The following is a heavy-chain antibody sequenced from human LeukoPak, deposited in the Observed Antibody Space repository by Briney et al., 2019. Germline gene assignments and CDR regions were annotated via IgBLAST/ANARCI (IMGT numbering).Heavy chain of an antibody. CDR3: ARSSGYSYGSPTHFDY. D-gene: IGHD5-18*01. J-gene: IGHJ4*02. CDR1: GYTFTSYY. V-gene: IGHV1-46*01. Sequence: GASVKVSCKASGYTFTSYYMHWVRQAPGQGLEWMGIINPSGGSTSYAQKFQGRVTVTRDTSTSTVYMELSSLRSEDTAVYYCARSSGYSYGSPTHFDYWGQGTLVTVSS. CDR2: INPSGGST.